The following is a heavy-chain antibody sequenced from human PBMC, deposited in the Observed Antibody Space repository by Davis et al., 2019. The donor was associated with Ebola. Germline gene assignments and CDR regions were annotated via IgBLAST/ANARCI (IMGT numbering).Heavy chain of an antibody. CDR1: GFTFSSYW. V-gene: IGHV3-21*01. D-gene: IGHD7-27*01. Sequence: GESLKISCAASGFTFSSYWMHWVRQAPGKGLEWVSSISSSSSYIYYADSVKGRFTISRDNAKNSLYLQMNSLRAEDTAVYYCARDYWGGYWGQGTLVTVSS. J-gene: IGHJ4*02. CDR3: ARDYWGGY. CDR2: ISSSSSYI.